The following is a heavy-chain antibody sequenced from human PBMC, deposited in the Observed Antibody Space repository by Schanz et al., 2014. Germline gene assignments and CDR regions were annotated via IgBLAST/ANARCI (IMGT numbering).Heavy chain of an antibody. CDR3: AKDQGSYGSGSYSYFDY. CDR1: GFTFSGYA. J-gene: IGHJ4*02. CDR2: IVGGGAST. D-gene: IGHD3-10*01. V-gene: IGHV3-23*01. Sequence: EVQLLESGGGLVQPGGSLRISCAASGFTFSGYAMSWVRQAPGKGLEWVSSIVGGGASTYYADSVKGRFTISRDNSKNTLYLQMNSLRAGDTAVYYCAKDQGSYGSGSYSYFDYWGQGTLATVSS.